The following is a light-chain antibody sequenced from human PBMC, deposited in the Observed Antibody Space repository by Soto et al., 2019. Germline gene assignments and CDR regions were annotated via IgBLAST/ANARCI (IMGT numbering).Light chain of an antibody. Sequence: DIQVTQSPSSLSASLGDRVSITCRASRDISNYLAWYQQKPGQAPRLLIYGASTLHSGVPSRFSGSGSGTDFTLTITSLQPEDIATYFCQKYDTAPLTFGGGTKVEI. CDR2: GAS. J-gene: IGKJ4*01. CDR3: QKYDTAPLT. V-gene: IGKV1-27*01. CDR1: RDISNY.